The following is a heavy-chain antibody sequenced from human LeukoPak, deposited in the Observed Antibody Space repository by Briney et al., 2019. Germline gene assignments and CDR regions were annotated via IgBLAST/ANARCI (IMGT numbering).Heavy chain of an antibody. Sequence: PSETLSLTCAVSGYSISSGYYWGWIRQTPGKGLEWIGSIYHSGSTYYNPSLKSRVTISVDTSKNQFSLKLSSVTAADTAVYYCARLSTWFDPWGQGTLVTVSS. CDR2: IYHSGST. CDR1: GYSISSGYY. J-gene: IGHJ5*02. V-gene: IGHV4-38-2*01. CDR3: ARLSTWFDP.